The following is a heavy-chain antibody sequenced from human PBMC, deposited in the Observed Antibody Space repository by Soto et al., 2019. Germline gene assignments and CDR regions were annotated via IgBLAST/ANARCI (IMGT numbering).Heavy chain of an antibody. CDR3: ARCIQGDYYYGMDV. D-gene: IGHD5-18*01. Sequence: QAQLVQSGAEVKKPGASVKVCCKASGYTFYSHSISWVRQAPGQGLEWMGRINGDYGNTQYAQKFRGRVTMTTDTSTTTVYMELTNLRSDDTAVYYCARCIQGDYYYGMDVWGQGTTVTVSS. CDR1: GYTFYSHS. J-gene: IGHJ6*02. CDR2: INGDYGNT. V-gene: IGHV1-18*01.